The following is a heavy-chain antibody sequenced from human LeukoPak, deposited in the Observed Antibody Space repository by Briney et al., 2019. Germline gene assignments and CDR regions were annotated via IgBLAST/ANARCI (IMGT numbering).Heavy chain of an antibody. CDR3: ARDLGTAYYYYFDV. Sequence: PSETLSLTCTVSGDSISSGTYYWSWIRHFPGKGLEWIGYIYRSGSAYSSPSLKSRVAMSVDTSKNQLSLNLTSVTAADTAVYFCARDLGTAYYYYFDVWGKGTAVTV. CDR2: IYRSGSA. D-gene: IGHD3-16*01. CDR1: GDSISSGTYY. J-gene: IGHJ6*03. V-gene: IGHV4-31*03.